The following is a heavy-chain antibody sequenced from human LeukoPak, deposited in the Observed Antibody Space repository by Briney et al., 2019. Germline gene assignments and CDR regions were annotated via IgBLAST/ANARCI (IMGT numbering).Heavy chain of an antibody. CDR2: MNPNSGNT. CDR3: ARVRTTYDFRSGYSSWFDP. J-gene: IGHJ5*02. V-gene: IGHV1-8*01. D-gene: IGHD3-3*01. CDR1: GYTFTSYD. Sequence: ASVKVSCKASGYTFTSYDINWVRQATGQGLEWMGWMNPNSGNTGYAQKFQGRVTMTRNTSISTAYMELSSLRSEDTAVYYCARVRTTYDFRSGYSSWFDPWGQGTLVTVSS.